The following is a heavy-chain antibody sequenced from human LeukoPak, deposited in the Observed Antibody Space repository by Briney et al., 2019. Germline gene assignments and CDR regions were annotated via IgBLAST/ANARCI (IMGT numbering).Heavy chain of an antibody. Sequence: SETLSLTCTVSGGSISSYYWSWIRQPAGKGLEWIGRIYISGATNYNPSLKSRVTISVDESKNQVSLKLSSVTAADTAVYYCAGGGYCTSTSCHGIDHWGQGALVTVSS. J-gene: IGHJ4*02. CDR1: GGSISSYY. D-gene: IGHD2-2*01. CDR3: AGGGYCTSTSCHGIDH. CDR2: IYISGAT. V-gene: IGHV4-4*07.